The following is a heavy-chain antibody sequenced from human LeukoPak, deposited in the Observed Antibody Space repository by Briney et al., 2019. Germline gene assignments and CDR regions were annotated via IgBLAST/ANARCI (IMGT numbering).Heavy chain of an antibody. V-gene: IGHV3-30*18. Sequence: GGSLRLSCAASGFTVSSNYMSWVRQAPGKGLEWVAVISYDGSNKFYVDSLKGRFTISRDNAKNTLYLQMNSLRVEDTAVYYCVKGSSSGCCTLLDFWGQGTLVTVSS. CDR2: ISYDGSNK. CDR1: GFTVSSNY. D-gene: IGHD6-19*01. CDR3: VKGSSSGCCTLLDF. J-gene: IGHJ4*02.